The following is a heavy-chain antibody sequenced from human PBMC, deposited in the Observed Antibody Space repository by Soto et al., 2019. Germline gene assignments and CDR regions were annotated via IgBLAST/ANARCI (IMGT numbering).Heavy chain of an antibody. CDR3: GSRGKHYYC. CDR2: TNYEGNEK. J-gene: IGHJ4*02. V-gene: IGHV3-7*02. CDR1: GFTYTKEG. D-gene: IGHD3-10*01. Sequence: RVSVGLSCAASGFTYTKEGMRWGRQAPGKGQEWLPNTNYEGNEKSHVDSVKGRSNISRDNEKQSLYLKMNRLRADETALYGCGSRGKHYYCCGQRSPVPVSA.